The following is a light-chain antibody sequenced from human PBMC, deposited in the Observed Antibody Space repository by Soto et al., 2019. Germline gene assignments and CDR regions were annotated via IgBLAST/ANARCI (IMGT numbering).Light chain of an antibody. Sequence: EIVLTQSPGTLTLTPGERATLSCKASQTISNTFLAWYQRRPGQAPRLLIYGASGRATGIPDRFSGSGSGTDFTLTISRLDPEDFAVYYCQQFGVSPTFGGGTKVEIK. CDR3: QQFGVSPT. J-gene: IGKJ4*01. CDR2: GAS. V-gene: IGKV3-20*01. CDR1: QTISNTF.